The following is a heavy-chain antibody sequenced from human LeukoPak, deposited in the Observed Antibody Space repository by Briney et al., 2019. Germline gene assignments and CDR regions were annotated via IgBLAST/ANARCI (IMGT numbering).Heavy chain of an antibody. CDR1: GFTFSSYG. CDR3: ARDYGDYTRWFDP. Sequence: GRSLRLSCAASGFTFSSYGMHWVRQAPGKGLEWVAVISYDGSNKYYADSVKGRFTISRDNSKNTLYLQMNSLRAEDTAVYYCARDYGDYTRWFDPWGQGTLVTVSS. J-gene: IGHJ5*02. CDR2: ISYDGSNK. D-gene: IGHD4-17*01. V-gene: IGHV3-30*03.